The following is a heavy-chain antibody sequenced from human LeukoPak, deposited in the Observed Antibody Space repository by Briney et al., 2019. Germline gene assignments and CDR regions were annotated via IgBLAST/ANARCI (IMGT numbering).Heavy chain of an antibody. CDR1: GYTRTELS. Sequence: ASVKVSCKVSGYTRTELSMHWVRQAPGKGLEWMGGFDPEDGETIYAQKFQGRVTMTEDTSTDTAYMELSSLRSEDTAVYYCATSRAFDYGMDVWGQGTTVTVSS. CDR2: FDPEDGET. CDR3: ATSRAFDYGMDV. V-gene: IGHV1-24*01. J-gene: IGHJ6*02.